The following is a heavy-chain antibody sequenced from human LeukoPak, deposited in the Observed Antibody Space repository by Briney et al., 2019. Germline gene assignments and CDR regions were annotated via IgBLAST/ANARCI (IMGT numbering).Heavy chain of an antibody. D-gene: IGHD3-22*01. V-gene: IGHV4-39*01. CDR3: ARTAVTMIVAE. J-gene: IGHJ4*02. CDR2: IYYSGST. Sequence: NSSETLSLTCTVSGDSISSSSYYWGWIRQPPGKGLEWIGSIYYSGSTYYNPSLKSRVTISVDTSKNQFSLKLSSVTAADTAVYYCARTAVTMIVAEWGQGTLVTVSS. CDR1: GDSISSSSYY.